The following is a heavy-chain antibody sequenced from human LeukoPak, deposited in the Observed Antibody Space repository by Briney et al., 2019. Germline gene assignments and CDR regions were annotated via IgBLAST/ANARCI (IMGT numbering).Heavy chain of an antibody. V-gene: IGHV3-48*04. CDR3: VGSSGWWGFDY. CDR2: ISGSGGST. J-gene: IGHJ4*02. Sequence: AGAPLSSSSAAAGFTFSNSSMKCVRQAPGKVQGWASYISGSGGSTYYADSVKGRFTISRDNAKNTLYLQMNSLRAEDTALYYCVGSSGWWGFDYWGQGTLVTVSS. CDR1: GFTFSNSS. D-gene: IGHD6-19*01.